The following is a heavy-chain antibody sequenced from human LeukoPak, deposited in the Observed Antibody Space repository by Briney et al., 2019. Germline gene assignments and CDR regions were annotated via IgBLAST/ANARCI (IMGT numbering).Heavy chain of an antibody. CDR3: ATYGSGSYYYHGVDV. Sequence: GGSLRLSCAASGFTFSSYGMHWVRQAPGKGLEWVAVIWYDGSNKYYADSVKGRFTISRDNSKNTLYLQMNSLRAEDTAVYYCATYGSGSYYYHGVDVWGQGTTVTVSS. CDR2: IWYDGSNK. D-gene: IGHD3-10*01. CDR1: GFTFSSYG. J-gene: IGHJ6*02. V-gene: IGHV3-33*01.